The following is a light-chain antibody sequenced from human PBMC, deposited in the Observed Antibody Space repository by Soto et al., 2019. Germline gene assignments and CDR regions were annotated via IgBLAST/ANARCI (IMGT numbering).Light chain of an antibody. Sequence: DVVMTQSPLSLPVTLGQPASISCRSSQSLLYSDGNIYVNWFQQRPGQSPRRLIYQVSNRDSGVPDRFSGSGAGTDFTLKISRMEAEDVGVYYCMQGTHWPITFGQGTRLEIK. CDR3: MQGTHWPIT. CDR1: QSLLYSDGNIY. J-gene: IGKJ5*01. V-gene: IGKV2-30*01. CDR2: QVS.